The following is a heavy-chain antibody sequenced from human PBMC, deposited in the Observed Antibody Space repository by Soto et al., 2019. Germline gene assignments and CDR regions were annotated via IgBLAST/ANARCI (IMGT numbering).Heavy chain of an antibody. CDR2: IIPIFDKP. V-gene: IGHV1-69*06. CDR1: GGSFYNYA. J-gene: IGHJ6*02. Sequence: QVHLVQSGAEVKKPGSSVKVSCEASGGSFYNYAVTWVRQAPGQGLEWVGSIIPIFDKPNFAQKFQGRLKITADKSTSIAYMELNSLTSGDTAVYYCARRTGLAARLASPAYYGLDVWGQGTTVIVSS. D-gene: IGHD6-6*01. CDR3: ARRTGLAARLASPAYYGLDV.